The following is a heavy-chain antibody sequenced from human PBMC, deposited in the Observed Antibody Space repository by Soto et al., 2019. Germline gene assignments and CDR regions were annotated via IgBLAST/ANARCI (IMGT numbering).Heavy chain of an antibody. Sequence: ASVKVSCKASGYTFTSYYMHWVRQAPGQGLEWMGIINPSGGSTSYAQKFQGRVTMTRDTSTSTVYMELSSLRSEDTAVYYCARDQFGYYYDSSGYRGPDYYYGMDVWGQGTTVTVSS. CDR3: ARDQFGYYYDSSGYRGPDYYYGMDV. D-gene: IGHD3-22*01. J-gene: IGHJ6*02. CDR1: GYTFTSYY. V-gene: IGHV1-46*01. CDR2: INPSGGST.